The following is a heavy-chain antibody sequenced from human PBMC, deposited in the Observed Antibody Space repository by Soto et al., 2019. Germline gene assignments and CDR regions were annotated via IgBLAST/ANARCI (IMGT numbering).Heavy chain of an antibody. J-gene: IGHJ6*02. V-gene: IGHV3-30*03. CDR3: ARGKAAMYYYYYGMDV. CDR2: ISYDGSNK. CDR1: GFTFSSYG. D-gene: IGHD2-2*01. Sequence: QVQLVESGGGVVQPGRSLRLSCAASGFTFSSYGMHWVRQAPGKGLEWVAVISYDGSNKYYADSVKGRFTISRDNSKNTLYLQMNSLRAEDTAVYYCARGKAAMYYYYYGMDVWGQGTTVTVSS.